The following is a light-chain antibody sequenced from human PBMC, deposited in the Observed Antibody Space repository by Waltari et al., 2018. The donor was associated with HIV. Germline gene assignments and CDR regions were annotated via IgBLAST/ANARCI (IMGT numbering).Light chain of an antibody. V-gene: IGLV2-23*01. J-gene: IGLJ1*01. Sequence: QSALTQPTSVSGSPGQSITLPCVGTLGAIGSFNLFSWYQVCPDMAPRLIIFETSERPSGISHRYSGSKSGTAASLTISGLQIEDEGDYFCCSYAGRFSYVFGSGTTVTV. CDR1: LGAIGSFNL. CDR3: CSYAGRFSYV. CDR2: ETS.